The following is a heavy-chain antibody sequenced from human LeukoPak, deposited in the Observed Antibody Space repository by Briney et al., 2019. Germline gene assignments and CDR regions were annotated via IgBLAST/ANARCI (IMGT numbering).Heavy chain of an antibody. CDR1: GGSISSSKW. CDR3: ARQKWEQQGRDYYFKGLDV. CDR2: IYLYGTT. J-gene: IGHJ6*02. Sequence: SETLSLTYTVSGGSISSSKWRSWVRHSQVKELVWLGGIYLYGTTDYNPSFTSRVTMSIDRSRNQFSLKLTSVTAADTAVYYCARQKWEQQGRDYYFKGLDVWGPGTTVIVSS. D-gene: IGHD1/OR15-1a*01. V-gene: IGHV4-4*02.